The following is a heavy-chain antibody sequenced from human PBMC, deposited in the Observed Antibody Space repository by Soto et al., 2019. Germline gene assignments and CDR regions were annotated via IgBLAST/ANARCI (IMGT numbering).Heavy chain of an antibody. D-gene: IGHD4-17*01. V-gene: IGHV3-23*01. CDR2: VSVDASNT. CDR1: GFTFTNYV. Sequence: QSGWSRRLSWATSGFTFTNYVLTGVRQAPGKGLDWVATVSVDASNTHYADSVKGRFTISRDNSKSLLFLQLKSLRVEDTAIYYCARHVRATGELFDHWGQGSQATFSS. J-gene: IGHJ4*02. CDR3: ARHVRATGELFDH.